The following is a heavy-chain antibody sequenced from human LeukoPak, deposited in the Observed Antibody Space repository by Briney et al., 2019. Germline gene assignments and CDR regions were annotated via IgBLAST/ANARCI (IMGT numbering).Heavy chain of an antibody. V-gene: IGHV3-23*01. CDR2: TSSSGGSP. D-gene: IGHD6-13*01. CDR3: AKDLEQHLVPYVWYYFDY. J-gene: IGHJ4*02. CDR1: RFTFSSYA. Sequence: GGSLRLSCAPSRFTFSSYAMSCVRQAPGEGVQWVSATSSSGGSPSSADSVRGRSPISSDNATNTLYLQMNRLRAEDTAVYYSAKDLEQHLVPYVWYYFDYWGQGTLVTVSS.